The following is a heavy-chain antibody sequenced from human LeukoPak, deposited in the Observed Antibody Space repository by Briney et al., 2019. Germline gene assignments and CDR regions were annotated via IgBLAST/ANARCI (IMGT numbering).Heavy chain of an antibody. V-gene: IGHV1-2*02. CDR1: GYTFSGTGWY. J-gene: IGHJ4*02. Sequence: ASVKVSCKASGYTFSGTGWYLYWVRQAPGQGLECMGWIYPYTGATHYAQKFQGRVAMTRDTSISTAYMELSRLRPDGTAVYYCARDGPAQMVDFDYWGQGTLVTVSS. CDR2: IYPYTGAT. D-gene: IGHD3-10*01. CDR3: ARDGPAQMVDFDY.